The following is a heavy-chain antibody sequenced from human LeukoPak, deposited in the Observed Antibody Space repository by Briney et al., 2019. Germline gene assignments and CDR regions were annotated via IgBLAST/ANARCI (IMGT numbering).Heavy chain of an antibody. CDR1: GGSTSSYY. CDR3: ARGKDHFDY. Sequence: SETLSLTCTVSGGSTSSYYWSWIRQPPGKGLEWIGYIYYSGSTNYNPSLKSRVTISVDTSKNQFSLKLSSVTAADTAVYYCARGKDHFDYWGQGTLVTVSS. CDR2: IYYSGST. J-gene: IGHJ4*02. V-gene: IGHV4-59*01.